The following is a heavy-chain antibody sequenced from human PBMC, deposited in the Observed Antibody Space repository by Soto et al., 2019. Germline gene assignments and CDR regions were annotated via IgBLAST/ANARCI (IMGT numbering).Heavy chain of an antibody. Sequence: SETLSLTCSVSGAALNSGNYYWSWIRQVPGKGLEWIGHIYVTGAVDYNPSLRDRITISQDTSERQFSLNLRLVTASDTAVYYFARLRIATHIYKWFDPWGQGALVTVSS. CDR1: GAALNSGNYY. D-gene: IGHD2-21*01. CDR2: IYVTGAV. V-gene: IGHV4-31*03. J-gene: IGHJ5*02. CDR3: ARLRIATHIYKWFDP.